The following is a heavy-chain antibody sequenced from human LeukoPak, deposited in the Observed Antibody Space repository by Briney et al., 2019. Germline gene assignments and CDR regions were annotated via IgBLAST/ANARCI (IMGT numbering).Heavy chain of an antibody. CDR3: AGNWNDDRSTHDY. J-gene: IGHJ4*02. Sequence: SETLSLTCTVSGGSISSYYWSWIRQPPGKGLEWIGYIYYSGSTNYNPSPKSRVTISVDTSKNQFSLKLSSVTAADTAVYYCAGNWNDDRSTHDYWGQGTLVTVSS. CDR1: GGSISSYY. CDR2: IYYSGST. D-gene: IGHD1-1*01. V-gene: IGHV4-59*01.